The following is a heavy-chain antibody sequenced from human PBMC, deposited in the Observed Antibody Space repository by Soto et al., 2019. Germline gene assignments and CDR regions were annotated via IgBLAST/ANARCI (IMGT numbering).Heavy chain of an antibody. CDR3: ASSQVGATFDY. J-gene: IGHJ4*02. CDR1: GFTFSSYS. V-gene: IGHV3-21*01. CDR2: ISSSSSYI. Sequence: EVQLVESGGGLVKPGGSLRLSCAASGFTFSSYSMNWVRQAPGKGLEWVSSISSSSSYIYYADSVKGRFTISRDNAKNSLYLQMNSLRAEDTAVYYCASSQVGATFDYWGQGTLVTVSS. D-gene: IGHD1-26*01.